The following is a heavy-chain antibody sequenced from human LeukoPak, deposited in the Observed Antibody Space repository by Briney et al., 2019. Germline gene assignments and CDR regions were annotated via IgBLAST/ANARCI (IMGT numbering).Heavy chain of an antibody. D-gene: IGHD3-10*01. CDR1: GYTFTSYA. CDR3: ARAVEYGFGELYIDY. V-gene: IGHV1-3*03. Sequence: ASVKVSCKASGYTFTSYAMHWVRQAPGQRLEWMGWINAGNGNTKYSQEFQGRVTITADKSTSTAYMELSSLRSEDTAVYYCARAVEYGFGELYIDYWGQGTLVTVSS. J-gene: IGHJ4*02. CDR2: INAGNGNT.